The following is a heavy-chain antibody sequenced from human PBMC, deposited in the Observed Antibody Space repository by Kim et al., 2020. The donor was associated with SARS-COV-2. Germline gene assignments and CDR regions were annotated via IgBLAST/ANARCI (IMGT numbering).Heavy chain of an antibody. CDR3: ARDLDVAVAGSPLAY. D-gene: IGHD6-19*01. J-gene: IGHJ4*02. Sequence: ASVKVSCKASGYTFTSYAMHWVRQAPGQRLEWMGWINAGNGNTKYSQKFQGRVTITRDTSASTAYMELSSLRSEDTAVYYCARDLDVAVAGSPLAYWGQGTLVTVSS. V-gene: IGHV1-3*01. CDR1: GYTFTSYA. CDR2: INAGNGNT.